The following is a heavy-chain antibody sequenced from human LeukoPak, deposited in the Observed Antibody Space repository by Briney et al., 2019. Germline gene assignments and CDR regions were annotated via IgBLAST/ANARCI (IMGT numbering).Heavy chain of an antibody. Sequence: PSETLSLTCTVSGGSISSYYWSWIRQPPGKGLEWIGEINHSGSTNYNPSLKSRVTISVDTSKNQFSLKLSSVTAADTAVYYCARGRRYSYGNKPNAFDIWGQGTMVTVSS. J-gene: IGHJ3*02. V-gene: IGHV4-34*01. D-gene: IGHD5-18*01. CDR2: INHSGST. CDR1: GGSISSYY. CDR3: ARGRRYSYGNKPNAFDI.